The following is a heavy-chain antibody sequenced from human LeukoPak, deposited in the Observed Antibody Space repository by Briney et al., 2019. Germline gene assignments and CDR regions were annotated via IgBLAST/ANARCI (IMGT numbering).Heavy chain of an antibody. Sequence: PGRSLRLSCAASGFTFNRYGMHWVRQAPGKGLEWVAVIWYDGSNKYHADSVKGRFTISRDNSKNTLYVQMNSLRAEDTAVYYCARGNDHNSGSLDYWGQGTLVTVSS. CDR3: ARGNDHNSGSLDY. V-gene: IGHV3-33*01. J-gene: IGHJ4*02. CDR1: GFTFNRYG. D-gene: IGHD6-19*01. CDR2: IWYDGSNK.